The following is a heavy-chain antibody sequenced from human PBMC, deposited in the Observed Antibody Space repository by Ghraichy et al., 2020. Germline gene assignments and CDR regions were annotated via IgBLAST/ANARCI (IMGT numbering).Heavy chain of an antibody. CDR1: GFTFSTYW. Sequence: GGSLRLSCEASGFTFSTYWMHWVRQPPEKGLVWVSRIDSDGSTTDYADSVKGRFTISRDNAKNTLYLQMSSLRADDTAVYYRATLGGSGWPDYWGQGTLVSVSS. J-gene: IGHJ4*02. D-gene: IGHD6-19*01. CDR3: ATLGGSGWPDY. V-gene: IGHV3-74*01. CDR2: IDSDGSTT.